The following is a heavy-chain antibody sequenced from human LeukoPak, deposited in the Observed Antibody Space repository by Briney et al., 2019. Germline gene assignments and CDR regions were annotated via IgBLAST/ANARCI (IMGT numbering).Heavy chain of an antibody. J-gene: IGHJ4*02. V-gene: IGHV4-34*01. CDR3: AGHLRWFDY. CDR1: GGSFSGYY. D-gene: IGHD4-23*01. Sequence: SETLSLTCAVYGGSFSGYYWSWIRQPPGKGLEWIGEINHSGSTNYNPSLKSRVTISVGTSKNQFSLKLSSVTAADTAVYYCAGHLRWFDYWGQGTLVTVSS. CDR2: INHSGST.